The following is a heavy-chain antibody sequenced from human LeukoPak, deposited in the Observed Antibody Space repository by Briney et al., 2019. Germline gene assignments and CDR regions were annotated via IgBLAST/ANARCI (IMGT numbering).Heavy chain of an antibody. V-gene: IGHV3-9*01. CDR2: ISWNSGSI. CDR3: AKDLSAGGGWINGYYFDY. Sequence: GGSLRLSCAVSGFTFSNYWMHWVRQAPGKGLEWVSGISWNSGSIGYADSVKGRFTISRDNAKNSLYLQMNSLRAEDTALYYCAKDLSAGGGWINGYYFDYWGQGTLVTVSS. CDR1: GFTFSNYW. D-gene: IGHD2-15*01. J-gene: IGHJ4*02.